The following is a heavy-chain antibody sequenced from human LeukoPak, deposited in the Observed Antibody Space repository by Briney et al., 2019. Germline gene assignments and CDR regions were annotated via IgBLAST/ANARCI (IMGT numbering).Heavy chain of an antibody. V-gene: IGHV3-64*01. CDR1: GFTFSSYS. D-gene: IGHD5-18*01. J-gene: IGHJ4*02. CDR3: ARGIQLAKDY. Sequence: GGSLRLSCAASGFTFSSYSMNWVRQAPGKGLEYVSAISSNGGSTYYANSVKGRFTISRDNSKNTLYLQMGSLRAEDMAVYYCARGIQLAKDYWGQGTLVTVSS. CDR2: ISSNGGST.